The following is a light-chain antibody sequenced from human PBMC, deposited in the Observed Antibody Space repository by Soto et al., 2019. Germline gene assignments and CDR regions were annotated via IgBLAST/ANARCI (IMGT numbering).Light chain of an antibody. CDR1: QSLLHTNKNNY. J-gene: IGKJ3*01. CDR2: LGS. Sequence: DIVMTQSPLSLPVTPGEPASISCRSSQSLLHTNKNNYLHWYLQKPGQSPQLLIFLGSNRASGVPDRFSGSGSGTDFTLKISRVEAEDVGVYYCMQVLQTPPTFGPGTKVDIK. CDR3: MQVLQTPPT. V-gene: IGKV2-28*01.